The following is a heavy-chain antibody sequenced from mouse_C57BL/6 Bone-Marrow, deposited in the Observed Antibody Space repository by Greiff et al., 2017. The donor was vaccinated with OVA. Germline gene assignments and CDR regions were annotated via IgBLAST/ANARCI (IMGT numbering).Heavy chain of an antibody. Sequence: QVQLQQPGAELVKPGASVKLSCKASGYTFTSYWMHWVKQRPGQGLEWIGMFHPNSGSTNYNEKFKSKATLTVDKSSSTAYMQLSSLTSEDSAVYYCARDGNYWYFDVWGTGTTVTVSS. CDR1: GYTFTSYW. J-gene: IGHJ1*03. V-gene: IGHV1-64*01. D-gene: IGHD2-1*01. CDR3: ARDGNYWYFDV. CDR2: FHPNSGST.